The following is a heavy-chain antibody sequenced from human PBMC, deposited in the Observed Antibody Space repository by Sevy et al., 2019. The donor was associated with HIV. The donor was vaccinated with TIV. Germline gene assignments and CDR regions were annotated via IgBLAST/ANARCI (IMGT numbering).Heavy chain of an antibody. CDR2: IYYSGRT. CDR3: ARAYSNYYYAMDV. V-gene: IGHV4-59*01. J-gene: IGHJ6*02. Sequence: SETLSLTCTVSGDSISGYYWSWIRQPPRKGLEWIGYIYYSGRTDYNPSLKSRVIISQDTSKNQFSLKLTSVTAADTAVYFCARAYSNYYYAMDVWGQGTTVTVSS. CDR1: GDSISGYY. D-gene: IGHD4-4*01.